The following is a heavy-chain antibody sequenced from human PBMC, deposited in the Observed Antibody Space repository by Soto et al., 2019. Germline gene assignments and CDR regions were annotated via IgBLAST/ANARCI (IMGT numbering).Heavy chain of an antibody. J-gene: IGHJ4*02. CDR1: GYTFSDYG. Sequence: QVQLVQSGAEVKMPGASVKVSCKASGYTFSDYGINWVRQATGQGLEWMGWMNPKSGDTDYAQKFQGRVSMTRATYISTAYMELNSLKSEDTAVYFCARVAYSVVGATVYWGQGTLVTVSS. V-gene: IGHV1-8*01. CDR3: ARVAYSVVGATVY. D-gene: IGHD1-26*01. CDR2: MNPKSGDT.